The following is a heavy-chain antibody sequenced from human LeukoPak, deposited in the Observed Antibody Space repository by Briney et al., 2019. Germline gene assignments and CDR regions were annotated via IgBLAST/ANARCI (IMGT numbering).Heavy chain of an antibody. CDR2: IYYSGST. D-gene: IGHD3-22*01. V-gene: IGHV4-39*01. Sequence: SETLSLTCTISGGFISSSSYYWGWIRQPPGKGLVWIGDIYYSGSTYYNPALKSRVSMSIDTSKNQFSLELRSVAAADTALYYCARRRYYDSTGYLEWGQGTLVTVTS. CDR3: ARRRYYDSTGYLE. J-gene: IGHJ1*01. CDR1: GGFISSSSYY.